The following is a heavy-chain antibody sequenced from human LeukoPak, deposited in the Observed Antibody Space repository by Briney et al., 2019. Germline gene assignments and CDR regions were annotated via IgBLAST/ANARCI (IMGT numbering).Heavy chain of an antibody. D-gene: IGHD1-1*01. CDR3: ARDRDDDPNFDY. CDR2: IGTYTGNT. CDR1: GYTFTNYG. Sequence: ASVKVSCKASGYTFTNYGVSWVRQAPGQGLEWMGWIGTYTGNTNYVKKFQGRVTMTRDTSTSTAYMELKSLRSDDTAVYYCARDRDDDPNFDYWGQGTLVTVSS. J-gene: IGHJ4*02. V-gene: IGHV1-18*01.